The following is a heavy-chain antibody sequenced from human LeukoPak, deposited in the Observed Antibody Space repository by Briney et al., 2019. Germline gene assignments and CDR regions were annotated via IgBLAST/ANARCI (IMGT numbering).Heavy chain of an antibody. J-gene: IGHJ3*02. D-gene: IGHD3-10*01. Sequence: GASVKVSCKASGYTFTSYGISWVRQAPGQGLEWMGWISAYNGNTNYAQKFQGRVTMTRDTSISTAYMELSRLRSDDTAVYYCARPLVQWIGGASSFDIWGQGTMVTVSS. CDR1: GYTFTSYG. CDR2: ISAYNGNT. V-gene: IGHV1-18*01. CDR3: ARPLVQWIGGASSFDI.